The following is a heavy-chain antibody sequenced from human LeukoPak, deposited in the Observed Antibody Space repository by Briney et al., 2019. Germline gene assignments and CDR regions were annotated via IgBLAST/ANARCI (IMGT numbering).Heavy chain of an antibody. V-gene: IGHV5-51*01. J-gene: IGHJ4*02. CDR1: GYNFPNYW. Sequence: GESLKISCKGSGYNFPNYWIGWVRQMPRKGLEWMGIIYPDDSETVYSPSFQGQVTMSADKAISTAYLQWSSLKASDTAMYYCARPPDWGQGTLVTVSS. CDR2: IYPDDSET. CDR3: ARPPD.